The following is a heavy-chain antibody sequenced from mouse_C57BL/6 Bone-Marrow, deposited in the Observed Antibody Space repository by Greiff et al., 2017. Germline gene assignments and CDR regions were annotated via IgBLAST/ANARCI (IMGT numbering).Heavy chain of an antibody. CDR3: AREEIPYYAMDY. J-gene: IGHJ4*01. Sequence: VQLKESGPGLVKPSQSLSLTCSVTGYSITSGYYWNWIRQFPGNKLEWMGYISYDGSNNYNPSLKNRISITRDTSKNQFFLKLNSVTTEDTATYYCAREEIPYYAMDYWGQGASVTVSS. CDR2: ISYDGSN. V-gene: IGHV3-6*01. CDR1: GYSITSGYY.